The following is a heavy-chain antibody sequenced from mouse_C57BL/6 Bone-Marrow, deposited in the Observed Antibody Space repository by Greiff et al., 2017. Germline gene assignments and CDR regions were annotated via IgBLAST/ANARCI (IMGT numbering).Heavy chain of an antibody. J-gene: IGHJ3*01. V-gene: IGHV1-74*01. D-gene: IGHD1-1*01. CDR2: LHPSASDT. CDR1: GYTFTSSW. Sequence: QVQLQQPGAELVKPGASVQVSCKASGYTFTSSWMHWVKQRPGQGLEWIGRLHPSASDTNYNQKFKGKATLTVDKSSSTAYMQLSSLTSEDSAVYYCAIAYDYGSSYPFAYGGQGTLGTVSA. CDR3: AIAYDYGSSYPFAY.